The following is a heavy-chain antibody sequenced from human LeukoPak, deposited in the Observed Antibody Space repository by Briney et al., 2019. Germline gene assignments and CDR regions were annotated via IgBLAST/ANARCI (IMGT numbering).Heavy chain of an antibody. J-gene: IGHJ4*02. CDR1: GYSFATYW. V-gene: IGHV5-10-1*01. D-gene: IGHD1-26*01. CDR3: AGQMGGTFFDY. Sequence: GESLKISCKGSGYSFATYWISWVRQMPGKGLEWMGRIDPIDPYTNYSPSFQGHITISADKSITTAYLQWSSLKASDTAVYYCAGQMGGTFFDYWGQGTLVTVSS. CDR2: IDPIDPYT.